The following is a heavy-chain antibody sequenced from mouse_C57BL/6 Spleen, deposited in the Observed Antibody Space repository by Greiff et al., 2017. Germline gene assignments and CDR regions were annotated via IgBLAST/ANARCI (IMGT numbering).Heavy chain of an antibody. Sequence: QVQLQQSGPGLVQPSQSLSITCTVSGFSLTSYGVHWVRQSPGKGLEWLGVIWSGGSTDYNAAFIYRLSISKDNSKSQVFFKMNSLQAEDTAIYYCASHYDYGDAMDYWGQGTSVTVSS. V-gene: IGHV2-2*01. CDR1: GFSLTSYG. CDR3: ASHYDYGDAMDY. D-gene: IGHD2-4*01. CDR2: IWSGGST. J-gene: IGHJ4*01.